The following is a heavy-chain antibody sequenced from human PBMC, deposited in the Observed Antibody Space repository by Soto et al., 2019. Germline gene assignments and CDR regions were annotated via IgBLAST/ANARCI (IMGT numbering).Heavy chain of an antibody. V-gene: IGHV1-69*15. CDR2: ITPIYPTT. CDR1: GGTFYTYT. J-gene: IGHJ4*02. D-gene: IGHD5-18*01. Sequence: QVQLVQFGAEVRKPGSSVQVSCKASGGTFYTYTFSWVRQAPGQGLEWMGSITPIYPTTNYAEKFQGRLTVTADGSTNTAYMELNSLTSEDKAVYYCARIPRYSFPTSDDLDSWGQGTLVTVSS. CDR3: ARIPRYSFPTSDDLDS.